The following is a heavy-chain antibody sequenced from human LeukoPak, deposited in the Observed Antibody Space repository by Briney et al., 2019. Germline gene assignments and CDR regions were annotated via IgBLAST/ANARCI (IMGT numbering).Heavy chain of an antibody. J-gene: IGHJ4*02. Sequence: KPSETLSLTCSVSGSSITTDFYWAWIRQPPGKGLEWIADTWHTGSAYFNPSLKSRVTMSVDTSKNQLSLRLTSVTAAGTAVYFCSRRKYAYDRNGFYTENFFDTWGLGTLVTVSS. CDR1: GSSITTDFY. CDR2: TWHTGSA. V-gene: IGHV4-38-2*01. CDR3: SRRKYAYDRNGFYTENFFDT. D-gene: IGHD3-22*01.